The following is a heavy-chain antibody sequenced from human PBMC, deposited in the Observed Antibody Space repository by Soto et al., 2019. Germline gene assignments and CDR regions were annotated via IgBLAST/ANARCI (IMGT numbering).Heavy chain of an antibody. CDR3: AREYCSSARCYGPDF. D-gene: IGHD2-2*01. CDR1: GYSLTSYG. Sequence: QVQLVQSGAEVKMPGASVKVSCKASGYSLTSYGISWVRQAPGQGLVWMGWISGHDGNTKYTQKLQGRVTVTTDTSTSTADMDLRSLRPDDTAVYYCAREYCSSARCYGPDFWGQGTLVPVSS. CDR2: ISGHDGNT. V-gene: IGHV1-18*01. J-gene: IGHJ4*02.